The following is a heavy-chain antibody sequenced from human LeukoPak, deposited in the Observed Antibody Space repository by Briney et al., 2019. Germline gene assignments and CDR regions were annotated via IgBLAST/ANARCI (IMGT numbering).Heavy chain of an antibody. J-gene: IGHJ5*02. D-gene: IGHD4-11*01. Sequence: ASVKVSCKASGGTFSSYAISWVRQAPGQGLEWVGGIIPIFGTANYAQKFQGRVTITADESTSTAYMELSSLRSEDTAVYYCARTNSLQPAAVNWFDPWGQGTLVTVSS. CDR2: IIPIFGTA. CDR3: ARTNSLQPAAVNWFDP. CDR1: GGTFSSYA. V-gene: IGHV1-69*01.